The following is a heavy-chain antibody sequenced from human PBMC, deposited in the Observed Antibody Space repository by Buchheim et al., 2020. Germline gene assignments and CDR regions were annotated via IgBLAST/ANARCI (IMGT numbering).Heavy chain of an antibody. CDR1: GYTFTSYH. D-gene: IGHD3-16*01. CDR2: INPSGDNT. Sequence: QVQLVQSGAEVKKPGASVKVSCKASGYTFTSYHMHWVRRAPGQGLEWMGVINPSGDNTTYAQKFQGRVTVTRDTSTSTVYMELTSLRSEDTAVYYCATGGQGGYYYYYYMDVWGKGT. CDR3: ATGGQGGYYYYYYMDV. J-gene: IGHJ6*03. V-gene: IGHV1-46*01.